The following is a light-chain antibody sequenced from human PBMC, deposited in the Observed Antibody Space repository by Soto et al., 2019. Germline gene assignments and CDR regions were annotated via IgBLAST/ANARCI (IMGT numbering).Light chain of an antibody. CDR2: DVS. V-gene: IGLV2-14*01. CDR1: SSDIGAYNY. J-gene: IGLJ1*01. Sequence: QSALTQPASVSGSPGQSIAISCTGTSSDIGAYNYVSWYQQYTGKAPKLMIYDVSNRPSGVSDRFSGSKSGNTASLTISGLQAEDEAEYYCSSFTSSSTYVFGTATKLTVL. CDR3: SSFTSSSTYV.